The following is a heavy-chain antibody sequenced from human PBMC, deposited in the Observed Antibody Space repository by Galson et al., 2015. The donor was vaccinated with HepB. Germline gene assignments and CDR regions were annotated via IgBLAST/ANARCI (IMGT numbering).Heavy chain of an antibody. CDR2: IDPGDSSD. V-gene: IGHV5-10-1*01. Sequence: QSGAEVKKPGESLSIACKASRYSFTTYWISWVRPMPGKGLEWMGKIDPGDSSDKYSPPFQGHVTITGDKSIKPAYLHLSSLQASDTALYYCALDYDILTTYRYKTFDPWGQGTLVTVSS. J-gene: IGHJ5*02. CDR1: RYSFTTYW. D-gene: IGHD3-9*01. CDR3: ALDYDILTTYRYKTFDP.